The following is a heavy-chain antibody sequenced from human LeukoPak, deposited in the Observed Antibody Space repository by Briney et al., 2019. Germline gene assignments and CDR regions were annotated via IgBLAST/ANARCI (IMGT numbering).Heavy chain of an antibody. CDR1: GGSISSYY. V-gene: IGHV4-59*01. D-gene: IGHD6-19*01. J-gene: IGHJ4*02. Sequence: SETLSLTCTVSGGSISSYYWSWIRQPPGKGLGWIGYIYYSGSTNYNPSLKSRVTISVDTSKNQFSLKLSSVTAADTAVYYCARARDSSGWYTDFDYWGQGTLVTVSS. CDR3: ARARDSSGWYTDFDY. CDR2: IYYSGST.